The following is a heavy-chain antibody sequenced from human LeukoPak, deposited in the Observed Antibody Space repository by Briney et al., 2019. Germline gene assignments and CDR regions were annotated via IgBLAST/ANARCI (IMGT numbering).Heavy chain of an antibody. J-gene: IGHJ4*02. CDR1: GFTFSSYW. CDR3: AKRLAVTGTYHFDY. D-gene: IGHD6-19*01. Sequence: PGGSLRLSCAASGFTFSSYWMHWVRQAPGKGLEWVSRISGTGGTTFYADSVKGRFTISRDNSKNTLYLQMNSLRAEDTAVYYCAKRLAVTGTYHFDYWGQGTLVTVSS. CDR2: ISGTGGTT. V-gene: IGHV3-23*01.